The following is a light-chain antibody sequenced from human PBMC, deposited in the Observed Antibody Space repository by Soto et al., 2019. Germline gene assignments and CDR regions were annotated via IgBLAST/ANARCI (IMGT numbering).Light chain of an antibody. J-gene: IGKJ4*01. CDR2: DAS. V-gene: IGKV1-33*01. CDR3: QQYDNLPLT. Sequence: DLPMTQSPSSLSASIGDRVTITCQASQDISNYLNWYQQKPGKAPKLLTYDASNLETGVPSRFSGSGSGTDFTFTISSLQTEDIATYYCQQYDNLPLTFGGGTKVEIK. CDR1: QDISNY.